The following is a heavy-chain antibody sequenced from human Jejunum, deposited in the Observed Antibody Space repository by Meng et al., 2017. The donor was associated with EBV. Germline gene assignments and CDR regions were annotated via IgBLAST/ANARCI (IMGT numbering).Heavy chain of an antibody. J-gene: IGHJ4*02. Sequence: GAERKQPVPCGTVSSEASGDRFGTYSVSLVRQAPGQGLEWRGRLNPNNGTTSYAQRIRGRVTMTRDTSTSTVYMELSSLRSEDTALYYCVGEIVAPYSFDQWGQGTLVTVSS. D-gene: IGHD5-12*01. CDR1: GDRFGTYS. V-gene: IGHV1-46*01. CDR3: VGEIVAPYSFDQ. CDR2: LNPNNGTT.